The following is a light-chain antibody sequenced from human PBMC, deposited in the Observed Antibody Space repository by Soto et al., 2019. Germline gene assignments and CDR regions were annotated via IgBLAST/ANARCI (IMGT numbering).Light chain of an antibody. CDR1: SSNIGSNT. CDR2: SNN. J-gene: IGLJ3*02. V-gene: IGLV1-44*01. Sequence: VLTQPPSASGTPGQRVTISCSGSSSNIGSNTVSWYQQLPGTAPKLLIYSNNQRPSGVPGRFSGSKSGTSASLAISGLQSEDEADYSCAGWDDSLNGWVFGGGTKLTVL. CDR3: AGWDDSLNGWV.